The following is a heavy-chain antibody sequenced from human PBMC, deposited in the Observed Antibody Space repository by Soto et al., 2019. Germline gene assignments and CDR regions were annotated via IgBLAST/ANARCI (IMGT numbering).Heavy chain of an antibody. J-gene: IGHJ6*02. V-gene: IGHV3-11*01. Sequence: QVQLVESGGGLVKPGGSLRLSCAASGFTFSDYYMSWIRQAPGKGLEWVSYISSSGSTIYYADSVKGRFTISRDNAKNSLYLQMNSLRAEDTAVYYCARESRGYSYVSGYYYYGMDVWGPGTTVTVSS. CDR2: ISSSGSTI. D-gene: IGHD5-18*01. CDR1: GFTFSDYY. CDR3: ARESRGYSYVSGYYYYGMDV.